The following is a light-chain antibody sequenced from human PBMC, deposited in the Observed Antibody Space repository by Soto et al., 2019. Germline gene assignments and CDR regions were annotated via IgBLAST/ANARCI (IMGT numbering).Light chain of an antibody. Sequence: IVLTHSPATLSLSPWEIATHSCGASQSVSSYLAWYQQKPGLAPRLLIYDASSRATGIPDRFSGSGSGTDFTLTISRLEPEDFAVYYCQQNGSSPLTFGGGTKVDIK. CDR3: QQNGSSPLT. V-gene: IGKV3D-20*01. J-gene: IGKJ4*01. CDR1: QSVSSY. CDR2: DAS.